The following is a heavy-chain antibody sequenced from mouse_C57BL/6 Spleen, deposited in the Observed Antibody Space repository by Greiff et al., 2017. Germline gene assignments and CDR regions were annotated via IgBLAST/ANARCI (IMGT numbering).Heavy chain of an antibody. CDR2: INPSTGGT. V-gene: IGHV1-42*01. J-gene: IGHJ3*01. Sequence: VQLQQSGPELVKPGASVKISCKASGYSFTGYYMNWVKQSPEKSLEWIGEINPSTGGTTSNQKFKAKATLTVDKSSSTAYMQLKSLTSEDSAVYYCARSNYYGSRGFAYWGQGTLVTVSA. D-gene: IGHD1-1*01. CDR3: ARSNYYGSRGFAY. CDR1: GYSFTGYY.